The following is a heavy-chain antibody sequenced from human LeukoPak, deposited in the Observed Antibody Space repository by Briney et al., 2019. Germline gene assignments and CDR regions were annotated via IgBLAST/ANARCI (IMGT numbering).Heavy chain of an antibody. V-gene: IGHV1-46*01. CDR2: INPSGGST. CDR1: GYTLTGYY. Sequence: AASVKVSCKASGYTLTGYYMHWVRQAPGQGFEWMGIINPSGGSTSYAQKFQGRVTMTRDTSTSTVYMELSSLRSEDTAVYYCARKLGIAVADDAFDIWGQGTMVTVSS. D-gene: IGHD6-19*01. CDR3: ARKLGIAVADDAFDI. J-gene: IGHJ3*02.